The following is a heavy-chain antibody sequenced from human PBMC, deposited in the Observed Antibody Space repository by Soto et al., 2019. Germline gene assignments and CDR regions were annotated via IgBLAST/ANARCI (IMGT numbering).Heavy chain of an antibody. CDR3: AKLFYNWNSWVDS. CDR1: GFSFSDFY. V-gene: IGHV3-11*01. CDR2: IHRSGSPI. Sequence: GSLRLSCAASGFSFSDFYMVWIRQAPGKGLEWISYIHRSGSPIYYADSVKGRFTISRDDAKTSLYLQMNSLRAEDTAVYYCAKLFYNWNSWVDSWGQGTLVTVSS. D-gene: IGHD1-20*01. J-gene: IGHJ4*02.